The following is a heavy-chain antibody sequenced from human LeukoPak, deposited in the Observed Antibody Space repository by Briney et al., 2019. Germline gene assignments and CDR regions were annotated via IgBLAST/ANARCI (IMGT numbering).Heavy chain of an antibody. D-gene: IGHD3-9*01. J-gene: IGHJ6*03. V-gene: IGHV4-59*08. CDR1: GGSFIGYY. Sequence: PSETLSLTCSVYGGSFIGYYWSSIPQPPAKGLEWIGNIYYSGSTYYNPSLKSRVTISVDTSKNQFSRKLTSVTAADTAVYYCARLVVLQYFDVNLDPYFYYMDVWGKGTTVTVSS. CDR3: ARLVVLQYFDVNLDPYFYYMDV. CDR2: IYYSGST.